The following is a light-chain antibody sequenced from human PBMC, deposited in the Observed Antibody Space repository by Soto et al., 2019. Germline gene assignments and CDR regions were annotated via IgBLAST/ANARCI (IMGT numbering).Light chain of an antibody. CDR1: QSVSSSS. V-gene: IGKV3-20*01. CDR2: GAS. CDR3: QQYGGSPRT. J-gene: IGKJ1*01. Sequence: EIVLTQSPGTLSLSPGERATLSCRASQSVSSSSLAWYQQRRGQAPRLLIHGASSRATGIPDRFSGSGSGTDFTLTISRLEPEDFAVYYCQQYGGSPRTFGQGTKVDIK.